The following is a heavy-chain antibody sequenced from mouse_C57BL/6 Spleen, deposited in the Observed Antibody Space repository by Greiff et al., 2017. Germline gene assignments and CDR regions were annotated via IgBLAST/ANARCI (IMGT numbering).Heavy chain of an antibody. Sequence: EVQVVESGGGLVKPGGSLKLSCAASGFTFSSYTMSWVRQTPGKRLEWVATISGGGGNTYYPDSVKGRFTISRDNAKNTLYLQMSSLRSEDTALYYCARPFTTVVATNFGVWGTGTTVTVSS. D-gene: IGHD1-1*01. J-gene: IGHJ1*03. CDR3: ARPFTTVVATNFGV. CDR1: GFTFSSYT. V-gene: IGHV5-9*01. CDR2: ISGGGGNT.